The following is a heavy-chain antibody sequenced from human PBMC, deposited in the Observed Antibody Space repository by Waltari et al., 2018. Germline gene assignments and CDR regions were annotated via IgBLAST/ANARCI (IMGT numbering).Heavy chain of an antibody. V-gene: IGHV4-59*01. CDR2: IYYSGST. CDR1: GGSISSYY. CDR3: ARDVRYFVATMLGDDAFDI. J-gene: IGHJ3*02. D-gene: IGHD5-12*01. Sequence: QVQLQESGPGLVKPSETLSLTCTVSGGSISSYYWSWIRQPPGKGLEWIGYIYYSGSTNYNPSLKSRVTISVDTSKNQFSLKLSSVTAADTAVYYCARDVRYFVATMLGDDAFDIWGQGTMVTVSS.